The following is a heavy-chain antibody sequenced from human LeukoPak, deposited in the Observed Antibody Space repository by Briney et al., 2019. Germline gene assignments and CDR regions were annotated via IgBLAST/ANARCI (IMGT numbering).Heavy chain of an antibody. CDR1: GFTFSSYS. Sequence: PGGSLRLSCAASGFTFSSYSMNWVRQAPGKGLEWVSYISGSSSTIYFADSVKGRFTISRDNAKNSLYLQMSSLRAEDTAVYYCARAMTWGQGTLVSVSS. CDR3: ARAMT. V-gene: IGHV3-48*01. CDR2: ISGSSSTI. J-gene: IGHJ5*02.